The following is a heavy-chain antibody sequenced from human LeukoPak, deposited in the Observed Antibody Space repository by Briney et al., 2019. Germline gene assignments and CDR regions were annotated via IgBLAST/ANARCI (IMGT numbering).Heavy chain of an antibody. D-gene: IGHD3-10*01. CDR2: MNPNSGNT. V-gene: IGHV1-8*01. CDR3: ARDYITMVQGVISYYYMDV. J-gene: IGHJ6*03. Sequence: ASVKVSCKASGYTFTSYDINWVRQATGQGLEWMGWMNPNSGNTGYAQKFQGRVTMTRNTSISTAYMELSSLRSEDTAVYYCARDYITMVQGVISYYYMDVWGKGTTVTVSS. CDR1: GYTFTSYD.